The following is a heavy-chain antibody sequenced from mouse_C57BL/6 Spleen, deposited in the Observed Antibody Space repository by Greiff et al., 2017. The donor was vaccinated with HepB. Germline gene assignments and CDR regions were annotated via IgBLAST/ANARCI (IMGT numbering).Heavy chain of an antibody. V-gene: IGHV5-4*01. CDR3: ARDNGKGYFDV. CDR1: GFTFSSYA. CDR2: ISDGGSYT. D-gene: IGHD2-1*01. J-gene: IGHJ1*03. Sequence: EVKLMESGGGLVKPGGSLKLSCAASGFTFSSYAMSWVRQTPEKRLEWVATISDGGSYTYYPDNVKGRFTISRDNAKNNLYLQMSHLKSEDTAMYYCARDNGKGYFDVWGTGTTVTVSS.